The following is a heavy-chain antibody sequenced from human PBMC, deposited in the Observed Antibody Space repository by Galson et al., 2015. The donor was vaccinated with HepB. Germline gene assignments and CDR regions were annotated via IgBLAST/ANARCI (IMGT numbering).Heavy chain of an antibody. CDR1: GFTFSDYY. J-gene: IGHJ4*02. CDR2: ISTSGSTI. CDR3: VRGGYSYGLDY. V-gene: IGHV3-11*01. D-gene: IGHD5-18*01. Sequence: SLRLSCAASGFTFSDYYMSWIRQAPGKGLEWVSYISTSGSTIYYADSVKGRFTISRDNAKDSVYLQMNSLRAEDTAVYYCVRGGYSYGLDYWGQGTLVTVSS.